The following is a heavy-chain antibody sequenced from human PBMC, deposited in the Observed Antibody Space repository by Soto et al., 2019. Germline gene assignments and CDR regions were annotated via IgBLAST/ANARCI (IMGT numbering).Heavy chain of an antibody. CDR1: GYTFTTYG. J-gene: IGHJ3*01. CDR3: ARDPDGDDAFHF. CDR2: ISAYNGNT. V-gene: IGHV1-18*01. D-gene: IGHD3-10*01. Sequence: QVQLVQSGAEVKRPGASVMVSCRASGYTFTTYGISWVRQAPGQGLEWMGWISAYNGNTKYAQRLQGRVTMTKDTSASTAYMERRSLRSDDTAVYYCARDPDGDDAFHFWGQGTMVTVSA.